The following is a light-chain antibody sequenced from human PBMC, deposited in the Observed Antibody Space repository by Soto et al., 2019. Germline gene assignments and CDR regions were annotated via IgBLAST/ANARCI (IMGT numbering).Light chain of an antibody. CDR2: GAS. CDR3: QQYGSSPLT. Sequence: EIVLTQSPGTLSFSPGERATLSCRASQSVSSSYLAWYQQKPGQAPRILIYGASSRATGIPDRFSGSGSGTDFTLTISRLEPEDFAVYYCQQYGSSPLTFGGGTKVEIK. V-gene: IGKV3-20*01. J-gene: IGKJ4*01. CDR1: QSVSSSY.